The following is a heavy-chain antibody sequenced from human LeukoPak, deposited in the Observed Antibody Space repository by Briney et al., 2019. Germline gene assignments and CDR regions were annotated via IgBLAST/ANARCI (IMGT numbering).Heavy chain of an antibody. D-gene: IGHD2-2*01. CDR1: GFTFSSYA. V-gene: IGHV3-30*01. J-gene: IGHJ1*01. CDR2: ISYDGSNK. Sequence: GGSLRLSCAASGFTFSSYAMHWVRQAPGKGLEWVAVISYDGSNKYYADSVKGRFTISRDNSKNTLYLQMNSLRAEDTAVYYCARDYSEVAPAAQGYFQHWGQGTLVTVSS. CDR3: ARDYSEVAPAAQGYFQH.